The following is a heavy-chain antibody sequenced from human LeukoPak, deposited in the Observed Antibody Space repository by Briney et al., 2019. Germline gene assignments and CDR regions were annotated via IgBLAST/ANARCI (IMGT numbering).Heavy chain of an antibody. CDR2: INHSGST. D-gene: IGHD2-8*01. Sequence: PSETLSLTCAVYGGSLSGYYWSWIRQPPGKGLEWIGEINHSGSTNYNPSLKSRVTISVDTSKNQFSLKLSSVTAADTAVYYCARLRGYCTNGVCYQKRPFDYWGQGTLVTVSS. CDR3: ARLRGYCTNGVCYQKRPFDY. CDR1: GGSLSGYY. J-gene: IGHJ4*02. V-gene: IGHV4-34*01.